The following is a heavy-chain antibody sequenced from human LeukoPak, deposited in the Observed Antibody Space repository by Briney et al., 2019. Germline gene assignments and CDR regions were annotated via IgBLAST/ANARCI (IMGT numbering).Heavy chain of an antibody. CDR1: GGSISSDNYQ. D-gene: IGHD3-10*01. J-gene: IGHJ6*02. CDR2: INYSGST. CDR3: ARHLVEVRGVIITHHYYYGMDV. V-gene: IGHV4-39*01. Sequence: SETLSLTCTVSGGSISSDNYQWSWIRQPPGKGLEWIGYINYSGSTYYNPSLKSRVTISVDTSKNQFSLKLSSVTAADTAVYYCARHLVEVRGVIITHHYYYGMDVWGQGTTVTVSS.